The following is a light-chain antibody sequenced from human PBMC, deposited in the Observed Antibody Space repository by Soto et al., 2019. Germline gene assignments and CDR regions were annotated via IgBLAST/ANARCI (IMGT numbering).Light chain of an antibody. CDR2: GAS. J-gene: IGKJ4*01. CDR3: QQYGVSPT. V-gene: IGKV3-20*01. CDR1: QSVGNTF. Sequence: EVVLTQSPATLSVSPGAGATLSCRASQSVGNTFLAWYQQRPGQAPRLLIYGASGRAAGIPDRFSGSGSGTDFTLSISRLEPEDFAVYYCQQYGVSPTFGGGTKVDIK.